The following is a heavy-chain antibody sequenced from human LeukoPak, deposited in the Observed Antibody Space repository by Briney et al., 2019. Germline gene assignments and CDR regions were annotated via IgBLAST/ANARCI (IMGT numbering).Heavy chain of an antibody. CDR2: IKEDGSAK. J-gene: IGHJ4*02. Sequence: PGGSLRLSCAASGFTFSRYSMNWVRQAPGKGLEWVANIKEDGSAKYYVDSVKGRFTISRDNSKNTLYLQMNSLRAEDTAVYYCASSFRDGYNWPVDYWGQGTLVTVSS. CDR3: ASSFRDGYNWPVDY. V-gene: IGHV3-7*03. D-gene: IGHD5-24*01. CDR1: GFTFSRYS.